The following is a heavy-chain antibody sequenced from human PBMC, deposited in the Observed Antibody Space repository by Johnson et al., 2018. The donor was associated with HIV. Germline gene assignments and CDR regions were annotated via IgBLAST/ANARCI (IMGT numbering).Heavy chain of an antibody. J-gene: IGHJ3*02. CDR2: ICYDGANK. CDR1: GFTFSNYD. V-gene: IGHV3-33*01. D-gene: IGHD3-3*01. CDR3: ARDASLRCLEWFDAFDI. Sequence: QLVESGGGVVQPGRSLRLSCAASGFTFSNYDMHWVRQAPGKGQEWVALICYDGANKYYADSVKGRFTISRDNAKNSLYLQMNSLRAEDTAVYYCARDASLRCLEWFDAFDIWGQGTMVTVSS.